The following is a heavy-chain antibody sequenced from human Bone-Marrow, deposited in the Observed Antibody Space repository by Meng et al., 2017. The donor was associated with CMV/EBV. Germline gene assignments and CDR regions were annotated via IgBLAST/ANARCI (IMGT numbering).Heavy chain of an antibody. D-gene: IGHD6-19*01. CDR2: ISAYNGNT. V-gene: IGHV1-18*01. CDR3: ATGVADFEY. J-gene: IGHJ4*02. Sequence: QGQLVQSGAEVKKPVASVKVSCKASGYTFTSYGISWVRQAPGQGLEWMGWISAYNGNTDYAQKFQGRVTMTRNISKSTAYMDLSSLRSEDTAVYYCATGVADFEYWGQGTLVTVSS. CDR1: GYTFTSYG.